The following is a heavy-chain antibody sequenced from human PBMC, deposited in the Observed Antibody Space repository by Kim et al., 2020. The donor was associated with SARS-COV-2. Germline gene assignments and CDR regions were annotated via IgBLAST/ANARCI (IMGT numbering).Heavy chain of an antibody. CDR2: IYSGRSP. D-gene: IGHD2-15*01. V-gene: IGHV3-53*01. CDR3: ASFVV. Sequence: IYSGRSPYYADSVKGRFTISRDNSKNTLYLQMNSLRAEDATVYYCASFVVWAQGTLGTVAS. J-gene: IGHJ4*02.